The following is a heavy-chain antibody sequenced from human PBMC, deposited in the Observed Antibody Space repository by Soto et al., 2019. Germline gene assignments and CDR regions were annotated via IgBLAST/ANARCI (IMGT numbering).Heavy chain of an antibody. V-gene: IGHV1-18*01. CDR1: GYTFTSYG. CDR3: ARVLADRELLAQGSVDY. J-gene: IGHJ4*02. Sequence: ASVKVSCKASGYTFTSYGISWVRQAPGQGLEWMGWISAYNGNTNYAQKLQGRVTMTTDTSTSTAYMELRSLRSDDTAVYYCARVLADRELLAQGSVDYWGQGTLVTVSS. D-gene: IGHD1-26*01. CDR2: ISAYNGNT.